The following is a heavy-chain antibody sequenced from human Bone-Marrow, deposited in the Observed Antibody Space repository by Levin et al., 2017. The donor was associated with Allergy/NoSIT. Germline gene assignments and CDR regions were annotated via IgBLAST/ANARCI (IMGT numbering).Heavy chain of an antibody. J-gene: IGHJ4*02. CDR2: IYYSGST. D-gene: IGHD3-9*01. V-gene: IGHV4-59*01. Sequence: PGKGLEWIGYIYYSGSTNYNPSLKSRVTISVDTSKNQFSLKLRSVTAADTAVYFCARDLSMGYDILTGYSSRYLDYWGQGTLVTVSS. CDR3: ARDLSMGYDILTGYSSRYLDY.